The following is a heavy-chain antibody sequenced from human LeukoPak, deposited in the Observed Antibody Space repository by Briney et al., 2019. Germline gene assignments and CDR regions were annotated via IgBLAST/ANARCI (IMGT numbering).Heavy chain of an antibody. J-gene: IGHJ4*02. CDR3: ARDQDWLFDY. Sequence: TGGSLRLSCAASGFTFSSYSMNWVRQAPGKGLEWVSSISSSSSYIYYADSVKGRFTISRDNAKNSLYLQMNSLRAEDTAVYYCARDQDWLFDYWGQGTLVTVSS. CDR2: ISSSSSYI. CDR1: GFTFSSYS. D-gene: IGHD3/OR15-3a*01. V-gene: IGHV3-21*01.